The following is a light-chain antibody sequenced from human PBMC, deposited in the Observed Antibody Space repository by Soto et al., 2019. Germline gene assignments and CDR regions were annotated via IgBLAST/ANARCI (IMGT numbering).Light chain of an antibody. CDR2: EVS. CDR1: SDDVGTFKY. J-gene: IGLJ1*01. V-gene: IGLV2-14*01. Sequence: QSVLAQPASVSVSPGQSITISCTGTSDDVGTFKYVSWYQQHPGKAPKLLIYEVSVRPSGISGRFSASKSGNTASLTISALRAEDEADYYCSSYRASSKEVFGTGTKVTVL. CDR3: SSYRASSKEV.